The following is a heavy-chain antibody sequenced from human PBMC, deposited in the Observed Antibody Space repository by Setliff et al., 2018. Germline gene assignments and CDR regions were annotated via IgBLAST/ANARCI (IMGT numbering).Heavy chain of an antibody. J-gene: IGHJ6*02. CDR2: IYHNGNT. CDR3: ARDRTAYSYGLDV. D-gene: IGHD5-18*01. Sequence: LSLTCTVSGGSVSPYFWSWIRQPPGKGLQWIGYIYHNGNTNFNPSLKSRVNMSIDTSKNQFALNLKSVTAADTAVYYCARDRTAYSYGLDVWGQGTTVTVS. V-gene: IGHV4-59*02. CDR1: GGSVSPYF.